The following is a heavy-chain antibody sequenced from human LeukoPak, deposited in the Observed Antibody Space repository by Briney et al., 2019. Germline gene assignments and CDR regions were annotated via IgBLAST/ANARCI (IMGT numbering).Heavy chain of an antibody. CDR2: ISAYNGNT. Sequence: GASVKVSCKASGYTFTSYGISWVRQAPGQGLEWMGWISAYNGNTNYAQKLQGRVTMTTDTSTSTAYMELRSLGSDDTAVYYCARGVSSSGYSELNYWGQGTLVTVSS. D-gene: IGHD3-22*01. V-gene: IGHV1-18*01. CDR3: ARGVSSSGYSELNY. CDR1: GYTFTSYG. J-gene: IGHJ4*02.